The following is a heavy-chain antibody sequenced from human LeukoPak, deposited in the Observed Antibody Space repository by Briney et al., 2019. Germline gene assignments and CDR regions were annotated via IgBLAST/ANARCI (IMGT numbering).Heavy chain of an antibody. CDR1: GYTFTGYY. CDR3: ARDHTRRGIAAAGTIRY. CDR2: INPNSGGT. Sequence: GASVKVSCKASGYTFTGYYMHWVRQAPGQGLEWMGWINPNSGGTNYAQKFQGRVTMTRDTSISTAYMELSRLRSDDTAVYYCARDHTRRGIAAAGTIRYWGQGTLVTVSS. J-gene: IGHJ4*02. V-gene: IGHV1-2*02. D-gene: IGHD6-13*01.